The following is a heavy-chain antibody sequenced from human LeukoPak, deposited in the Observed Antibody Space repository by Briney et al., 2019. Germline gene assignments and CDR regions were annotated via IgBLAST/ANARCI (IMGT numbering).Heavy chain of an antibody. D-gene: IGHD6-19*01. J-gene: IGHJ5*02. CDR2: ISAYNGNT. CDR3: ARDLGAGPNGWFDP. CDR1: GYTFTSYG. Sequence: GASVKVSCKASGYTFTSYGISWVRQAPGQGREWMGWISAYNGNTNYAQKLQGRVTMTTDTSTSTAYMELRSLRSDDTAVYYCARDLGAGPNGWFDPWGQGTLVTVSS. V-gene: IGHV1-18*01.